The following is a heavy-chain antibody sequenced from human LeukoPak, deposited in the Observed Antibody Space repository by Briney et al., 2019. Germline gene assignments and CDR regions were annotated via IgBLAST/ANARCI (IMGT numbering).Heavy chain of an antibody. Sequence: GASRRLACAAAGFTFSNAWMSGVRQASGKGLEWVGRIKSKTDGGTTDYAAPVKGRFTISRDDSKNTLYLQMNSLKTEDTAVYYCTTGGTIAAAALDYWGQGTLVTVSS. D-gene: IGHD6-13*01. CDR1: GFTFSNAW. CDR2: IKSKTDGGTT. CDR3: TTGGTIAAAALDY. J-gene: IGHJ4*02. V-gene: IGHV3-15*01.